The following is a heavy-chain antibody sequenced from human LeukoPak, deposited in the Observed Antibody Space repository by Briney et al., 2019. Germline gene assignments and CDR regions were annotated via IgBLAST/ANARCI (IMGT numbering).Heavy chain of an antibody. CDR2: ISSDGNSK. D-gene: IGHD5-12*01. J-gene: IGHJ4*02. Sequence: PGGSLRLSCAASGFSFSSYSIHWVRQAPGKGLEWVAVISSDGNSKNFALSVKGRFAISRDNSKNTLFLQMNNLRSEDTALYYCVSPTADYPYLYYFDSWGQGTLVTDSS. CDR1: GFSFSSYS. CDR3: VSPTADYPYLYYFDS. V-gene: IGHV3-30*09.